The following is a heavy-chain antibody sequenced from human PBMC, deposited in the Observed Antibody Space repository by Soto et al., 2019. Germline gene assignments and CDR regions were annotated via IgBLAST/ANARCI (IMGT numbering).Heavy chain of an antibody. D-gene: IGHD6-19*01. CDR2: ISSSSSTI. J-gene: IGHJ5*02. CDR1: GFTFSSYS. V-gene: IGHV3-48*01. CDR3: ASGNRYSSGWYNWFDP. Sequence: EVQLVESGGGLVQPGGSLRLSCAASGFTFSSYSMNWVRQAPGKGLEWVSYISSSSSTIYYADSVKGLFTISRDNPKNLLYLQMNTLSAEDTAVYYCASGNRYSSGWYNWFDPWGQGTLVTVSS.